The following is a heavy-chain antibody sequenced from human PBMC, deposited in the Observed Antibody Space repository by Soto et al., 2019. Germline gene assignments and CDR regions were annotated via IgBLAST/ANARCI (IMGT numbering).Heavy chain of an antibody. V-gene: IGHV4-30-4*01. Sequence: SETLSLTCTVSGGSISSGDYYWSWIRQPPGEGLEWIGYIYYSGSTYYNPSLKSRVTISVDTSKNQFSLKLSSVTAADTAVYYCARESSSTTHNWFDPWGQGTLVTVSS. J-gene: IGHJ5*02. CDR1: GGSISSGDYY. D-gene: IGHD2-2*01. CDR3: ARESSSTTHNWFDP. CDR2: IYYSGST.